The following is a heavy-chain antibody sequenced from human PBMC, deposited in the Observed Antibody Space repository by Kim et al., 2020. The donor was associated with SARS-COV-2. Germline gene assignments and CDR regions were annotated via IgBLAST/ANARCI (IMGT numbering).Heavy chain of an antibody. CDR2: ISRTGDNI. CDR1: GFTITSHD. V-gene: IGHV3-48*03. CDR3: ARDSGYYESFPEAFDI. D-gene: IGHD3-22*01. J-gene: IGHJ3*02. Sequence: GGSLRLSCAASGFTITSHDMNWVRQAPGKGLEWVSYISRTGDNIFYADSVKGRFTISRDSAKNSLYLHMSGLRVEDTAIYYCARDSGYYESFPEAFDIWWQGTMVTVSS.